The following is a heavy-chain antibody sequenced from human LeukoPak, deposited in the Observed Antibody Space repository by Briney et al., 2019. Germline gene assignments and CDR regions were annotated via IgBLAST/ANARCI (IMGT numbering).Heavy chain of an antibody. D-gene: IGHD3-22*01. CDR2: IRKGGGAK. Sequence: GSLRLSCAASGFPFSTYWMAWVRQAPGKGLDWVANIRKGGGAKFYAASVKGRFIISRDNAKNSLYLQMNNLRDEDTAVYYCASSHDSSGNDWGQGTLVTV. V-gene: IGHV3-7*01. CDR1: GFPFSTYW. CDR3: ASSHDSSGND. J-gene: IGHJ4*02.